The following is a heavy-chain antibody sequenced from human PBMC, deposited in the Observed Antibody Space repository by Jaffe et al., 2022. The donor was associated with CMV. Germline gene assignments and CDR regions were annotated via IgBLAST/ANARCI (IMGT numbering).Heavy chain of an antibody. CDR2: IRSKANSYAT. J-gene: IGHJ4*02. Sequence: EVQLVESGGGLVQPGGSLKLSCAASGFTFSGSAMHWVRQASGKGLEWVGRIRSKANSYATAYAASVKGRFTISRDDSKNTAYLQMNSLKTEDTAVYYCTSPAAAGTGYWGQGTLVTVSS. CDR3: TSPAAAGTGY. CDR1: GFTFSGSA. D-gene: IGHD6-13*01. V-gene: IGHV3-73*02.